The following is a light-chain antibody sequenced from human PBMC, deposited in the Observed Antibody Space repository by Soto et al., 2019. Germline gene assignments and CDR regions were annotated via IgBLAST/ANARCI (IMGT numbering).Light chain of an antibody. J-gene: IGKJ3*01. V-gene: IGKV3-20*01. CDR3: QQYGRSPFT. CDR1: QSVSSNY. Sequence: EIVMTQSPGTLSLSPGETATLSCRASQSVSSNYVVWFHQKPGQAPRLLIYGASSRATGVPDRFSASGSGTDFTLTISRLEPEDFAVYYCQQYGRSPFTFGPGTKVDIK. CDR2: GAS.